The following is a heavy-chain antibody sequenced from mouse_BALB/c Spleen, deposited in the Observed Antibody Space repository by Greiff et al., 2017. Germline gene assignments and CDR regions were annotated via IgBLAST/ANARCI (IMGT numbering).Heavy chain of an antibody. J-gene: IGHJ3*01. D-gene: IGHD4-1*01. CDR3: ARGGKLGWFAN. CDR1: GYTFTSYW. CDR2: INPSTGYT. V-gene: IGHV1-7*01. Sequence: VQLQQSGAELAKPGASVKMSCKASGYTFTSYWMHWVKQRPGQGLEWIGYINPSTGYTEYNQKFKDKATLTADKSSSTAYMQLSSLTSEDSAVYYCARGGKLGWFANWGQGTLVTVSA.